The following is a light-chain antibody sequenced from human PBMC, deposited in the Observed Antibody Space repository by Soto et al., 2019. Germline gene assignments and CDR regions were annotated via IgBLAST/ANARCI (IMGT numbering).Light chain of an antibody. CDR3: SSYCGSNNYV. Sequence: QSALTQPPSASGSPGQSVTISCTGTSSDVGGYNYVSWYQQHPGNAPKLMIYEVSKRPSGVPDRFSGSKSGNTASLTVSGLHAEDEADYYCSSYCGSNNYVFGTGTKLTVL. J-gene: IGLJ1*01. CDR2: EVS. V-gene: IGLV2-8*01. CDR1: SSDVGGYNY.